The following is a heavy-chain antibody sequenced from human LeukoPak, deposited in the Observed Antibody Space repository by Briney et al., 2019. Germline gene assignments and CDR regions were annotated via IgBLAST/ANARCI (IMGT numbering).Heavy chain of an antibody. CDR3: ARHQTHGSGSFDP. CDR2: IYYSGST. CDR1: GGSISSGGYY. Sequence: SETLSLTCTVSGGSISSGGYYWSWIRQHPGKGLGSIGYIYYSGSTYYNPSLKSRVTLSVDTSKNQFSLKLSSVTAADTAVYYCARHQTHGSGSFDPWGQGTLVTVSS. J-gene: IGHJ5*02. D-gene: IGHD3-10*01. V-gene: IGHV4-31*03.